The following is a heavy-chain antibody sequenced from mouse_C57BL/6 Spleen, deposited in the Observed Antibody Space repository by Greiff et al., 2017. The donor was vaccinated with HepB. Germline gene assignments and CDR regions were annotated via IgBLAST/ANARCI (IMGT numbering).Heavy chain of an antibody. CDR3: AREGFYYDYDEKFDY. Sequence: QVQLQQPGTELVKPGASVKLSCKASGYTFTSYWMHWVKQRPGQGLEWIGNINPSNGGTNYNEKFKSKATLTVDKSSSTAYMQLSSLTSEDSAVYYCAREGFYYDYDEKFDYWGQGTTLTVSS. J-gene: IGHJ2*01. CDR1: GYTFTSYW. D-gene: IGHD2-4*01. V-gene: IGHV1-53*01. CDR2: INPSNGGT.